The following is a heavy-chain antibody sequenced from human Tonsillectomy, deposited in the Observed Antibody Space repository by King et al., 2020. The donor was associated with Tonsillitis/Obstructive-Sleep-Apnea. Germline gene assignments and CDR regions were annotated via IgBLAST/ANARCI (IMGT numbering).Heavy chain of an antibody. J-gene: IGHJ4*02. CDR3: AKDIDNTDAFDY. CDR2: VSWNSDSI. D-gene: IGHD1-14*01. Sequence: VQLVESGGGLVQPGRSLRLSCAASGFTFDDNAMHWVRQAPGKGLEWVSGVSWNSDSIGYADSVRGRFTISRDNAKNSLYLQMNSLRAEDTALYYCAKDIDNTDAFDYWGQGTLVTVSS. V-gene: IGHV3-9*01. CDR1: GFTFDDNA.